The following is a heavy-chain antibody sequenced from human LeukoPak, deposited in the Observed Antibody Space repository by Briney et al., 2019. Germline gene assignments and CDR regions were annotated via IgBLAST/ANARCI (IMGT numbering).Heavy chain of an antibody. D-gene: IGHD3-3*01. J-gene: IGHJ4*02. V-gene: IGHV3-9*01. Sequence: GGSLRLSCAASGFTFDDYGMPWVRHAPGKGLEWVSSISWNSGDIGYADSVKGRFTISRDNAKKSLYLQMNSLRAEDTALYYCAKGDFWSAYYYYFNYWGQGTLVTVSS. CDR3: AKGDFWSAYYYYFNY. CDR1: GFTFDDYG. CDR2: ISWNSGDI.